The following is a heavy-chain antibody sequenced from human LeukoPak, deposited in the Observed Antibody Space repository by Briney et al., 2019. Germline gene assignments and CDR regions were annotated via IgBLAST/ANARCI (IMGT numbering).Heavy chain of an antibody. CDR1: GFTFTSSA. V-gene: IGHV1-58*02. CDR3: AAPSYSSGEYYFDY. D-gene: IGHD6-19*01. CDR2: IVVGSGNT. J-gene: IGHJ4*02. Sequence: SVKLSCKASGFTFTSSAMQWVRHARGQRLEWIGWIVVGSGNTNYAQKCQERVTITRDMSTSTAYMELSSLRSEDTAVYYCAAPSYSSGEYYFDYWGQGTLVTVSS.